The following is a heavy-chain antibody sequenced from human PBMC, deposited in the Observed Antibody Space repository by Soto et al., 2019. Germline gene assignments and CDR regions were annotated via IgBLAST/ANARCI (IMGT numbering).Heavy chain of an antibody. CDR1: GYFFNDYH. V-gene: IGHV1-2*02. CDR2: INPKNGDT. CDR3: AGEAGGSNIAAVLLDP. J-gene: IGHJ5*02. Sequence: ASVKVSCKTSGYFFNDYHMHWVRKAPGQGLEWMGWINPKNGDTNYAQKFQDRVTMTRDTSISTVYIELSRLTSDDTAVYYCAGEAGGSNIAAVLLDPWGQGTQVTV. D-gene: IGHD3-3*02.